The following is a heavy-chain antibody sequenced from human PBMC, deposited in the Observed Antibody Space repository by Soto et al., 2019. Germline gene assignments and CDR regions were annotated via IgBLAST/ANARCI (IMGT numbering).Heavy chain of an antibody. CDR2: MSHWGKT. V-gene: IGHV1-18*01. CDR1: GYTFTNFG. D-gene: IGHD3-10*01. J-gene: IGHJ4*02. Sequence: QVQLVQSGAEVKKPGASVKVSCKASGYTFTNFGISWVRQAPGQGLEWMGWMSHWGKTNYAQKHQGRVTMTTDTYASTAFMELRSLTSDDTAMYCCARDLDGSGSYYTDYWGQGTLVTVSS. CDR3: ARDLDGSGSYYTDY.